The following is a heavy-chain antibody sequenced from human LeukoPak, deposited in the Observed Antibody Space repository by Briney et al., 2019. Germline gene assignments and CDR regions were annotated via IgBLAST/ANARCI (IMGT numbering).Heavy chain of an antibody. D-gene: IGHD3-16*01. CDR1: GFTFNSCS. J-gene: IGHJ6*03. V-gene: IGHV4-34*01. CDR3: ARVKDPGGYYYYYYMDV. Sequence: GSLRLSCAASGFTFNSCSMNWVRQPPGKGLEWIGEINHSGGTKYNPSLKSRVTISVDTSKNQFSLKLSSVTAADTAMYYCARVKDPGGYYYYYYMDVWGKGTTVTVSS. CDR2: INHSGGT.